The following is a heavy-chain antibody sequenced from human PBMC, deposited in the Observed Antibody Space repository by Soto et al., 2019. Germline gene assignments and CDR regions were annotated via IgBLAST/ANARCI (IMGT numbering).Heavy chain of an antibody. CDR3: ARVEGGDFDY. CDR2: ISAHNGNT. J-gene: IGHJ4*02. Sequence: ASVKVSCKASGYTFDTYGISWVRQAPGQGLEWMGWISAHNGNTNYAQKLQGRVTMTTDTSTSTAYMELRSLRSDDTAVYYCARVEGGDFDYWGQGTLVTVSS. V-gene: IGHV1-18*01. D-gene: IGHD1-1*01. CDR1: GYTFDTYG.